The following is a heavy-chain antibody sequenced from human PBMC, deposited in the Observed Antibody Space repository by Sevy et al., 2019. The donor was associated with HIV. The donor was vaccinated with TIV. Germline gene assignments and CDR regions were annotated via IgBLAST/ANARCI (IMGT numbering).Heavy chain of an antibody. CDR2: IWNDRSNK. V-gene: IGHV3-33*01. J-gene: IGHJ3*02. CDR3: ASLPNNYYDISGSSGDDAFDI. Sequence: GGSLRLSCAAYGFTFSIYGMHWVRQAPGKGLEWVAVIWNDRSNKHYADSVKGRFTISRGNAKNTLYLQMNSLRVEDTAVYYCASLPNNYYDISGSSGDDAFDIWGQGTRVTVSS. CDR1: GFTFSIYG. D-gene: IGHD3-22*01.